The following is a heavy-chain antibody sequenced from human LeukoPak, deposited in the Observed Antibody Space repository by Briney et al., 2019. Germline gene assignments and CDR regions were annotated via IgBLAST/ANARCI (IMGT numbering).Heavy chain of an antibody. CDR1: GITFSSFG. V-gene: IGHV3-33*01. J-gene: IGHJ5*02. D-gene: IGHD4-11*01. CDR3: ARDAPVTAGPFDP. Sequence: SGGSLRLSCAASGITFSSFGMHWVRQAPGKGLEWVAFIWYDGSNKYYADSVEGRFTISRDNSKNTLYLQMNSLRAEDTAVYYCARDAPVTAGPFDPWGQGTLVTVSS. CDR2: IWYDGSNK.